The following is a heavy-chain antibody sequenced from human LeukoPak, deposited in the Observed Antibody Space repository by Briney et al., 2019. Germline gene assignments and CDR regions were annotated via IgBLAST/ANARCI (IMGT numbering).Heavy chain of an antibody. CDR2: ISYSGKT. V-gene: IGHV4-39*02. CDR1: AGSISSSDYY. J-gene: IGHJ6*03. Sequence: PSETLSLTCTVSAGSISSSDYYWGWIRQSPGRGLEWIGRISYSGKTYYNPSLKSRVTISVDTSKNHFSLRLSSVTAADTAVYYCSRLTHSYYSDTSGYYPYYYMDVWGEGTTVTVSS. CDR3: SRLTHSYYSDTSGYYPYYYMDV. D-gene: IGHD3-22*01.